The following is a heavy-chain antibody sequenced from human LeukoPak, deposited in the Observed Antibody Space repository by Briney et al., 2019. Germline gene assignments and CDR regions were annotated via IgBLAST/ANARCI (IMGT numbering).Heavy chain of an antibody. CDR1: GGTFSSYA. CDR3: ARKPGRYYDSSGYYLPFYY. D-gene: IGHD3-22*01. Sequence: AASVKVSCKASGGTFSSYAISWVRQAPGQGLEWMGGIIPIFGTANYAQKFQGRVTITADESTSTAYMELSSLRSEDTAVYYCARKPGRYYDSSGYYLPFYYWGQGTLVTVSS. CDR2: IIPIFGTA. V-gene: IGHV1-69*13. J-gene: IGHJ4*02.